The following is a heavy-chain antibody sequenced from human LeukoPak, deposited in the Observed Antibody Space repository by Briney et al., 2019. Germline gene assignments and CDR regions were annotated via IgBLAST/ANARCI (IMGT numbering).Heavy chain of an antibody. CDR1: GGSISSGSYY. Sequence: SETLSLTCTVSGGSISSGSYYWSWIRQPAGKGLEWIGRIYTSGSTNYNPSLKSRVTISVDTSKNQSSLKLSSVTAADTAVYYCASSGWDTGYYYYMDVWGKGTTVTISS. J-gene: IGHJ6*03. CDR2: IYTSGST. D-gene: IGHD5-18*01. CDR3: ASSGWDTGYYYYMDV. V-gene: IGHV4-61*02.